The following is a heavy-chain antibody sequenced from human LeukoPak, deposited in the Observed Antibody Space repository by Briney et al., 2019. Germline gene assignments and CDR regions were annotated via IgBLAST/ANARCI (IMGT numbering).Heavy chain of an antibody. Sequence: PGGSLRLSCAASGFTVSSNYMSCVRQAPGKGLEWVSVIYSGGSTYYADSVKGRFTISRDNSKNTLYLQMNSLRAEYTAVYYCATGNYYDSSGYPFGFDYWGQGTLVTVSS. CDR1: GFTVSSNY. D-gene: IGHD3-22*01. CDR2: IYSGGST. V-gene: IGHV3-53*01. CDR3: ATGNYYDSSGYPFGFDY. J-gene: IGHJ4*02.